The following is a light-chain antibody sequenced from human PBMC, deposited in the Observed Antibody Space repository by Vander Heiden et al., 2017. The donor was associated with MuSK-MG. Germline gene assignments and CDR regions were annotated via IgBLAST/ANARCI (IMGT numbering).Light chain of an antibody. CDR1: RTNIGHNR. Sequence: QSVLTHPPSVSAAPGPQVTISCSGSRTNIGHNRVSWYQQLQGTAPKLLIYENNKRPSGIADRCSGSKSGTSATLGITALQTGDEADDYCGTWDSGLDVGVFGGGTKLTII. CDR2: ENN. CDR3: GTWDSGLDVGV. V-gene: IGLV1-51*02. J-gene: IGLJ2*01.